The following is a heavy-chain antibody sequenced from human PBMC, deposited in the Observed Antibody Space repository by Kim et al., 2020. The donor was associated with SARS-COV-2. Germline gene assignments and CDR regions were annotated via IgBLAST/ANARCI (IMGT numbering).Heavy chain of an antibody. CDR2: IIPILGIA. Sequence: SVKVSCKASGGTFSSYAISWVRQAPGQGLEWMGRIIPILGIANYAQKFQGRVTITADKSTSTAYMELSSLRSEDTAVYYCARDYYGSGSYPTNWFDPWGQGTLVTVSS. J-gene: IGHJ5*02. D-gene: IGHD3-10*01. CDR3: ARDYYGSGSYPTNWFDP. V-gene: IGHV1-69*04. CDR1: GGTFSSYA.